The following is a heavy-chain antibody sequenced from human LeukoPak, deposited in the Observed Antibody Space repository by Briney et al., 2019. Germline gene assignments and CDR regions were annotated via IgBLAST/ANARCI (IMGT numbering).Heavy chain of an antibody. D-gene: IGHD2-21*02. CDR1: GFTFDDYG. CDR2: ITYSGTTI. CDR3: ARGTAAGGSDAFDI. J-gene: IGHJ3*02. Sequence: GGSLRLSCAASGFTFDDYGMSWIRQSPGKGLEWVSYITYSGTTIYYADSVKGRFTISRDNAKSSLYLQMSSLRAEDTAVYYCARGTAAGGSDAFDIWGQGTMVTVSS. V-gene: IGHV3-11*04.